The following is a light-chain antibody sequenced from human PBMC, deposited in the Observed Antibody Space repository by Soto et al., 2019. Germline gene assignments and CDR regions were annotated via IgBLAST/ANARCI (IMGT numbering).Light chain of an antibody. Sequence: QSVLTQPPSVSGAPGQRVTISFTGSSSNIGAGYDVHWYQQLPGTTPKLLIYDNSNRPSGVPDRFSGSKSSTSASLAITGLQADDEADYYCQSYDSSLTGWVFGGGTKLTVL. J-gene: IGLJ3*02. CDR1: SSNIGAGYD. V-gene: IGLV1-40*01. CDR3: QSYDSSLTGWV. CDR2: DNS.